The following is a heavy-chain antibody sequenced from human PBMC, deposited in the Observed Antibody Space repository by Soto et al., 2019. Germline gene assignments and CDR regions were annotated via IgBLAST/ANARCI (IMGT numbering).Heavy chain of an antibody. CDR1: GFSFSNCW. CDR2: INSDGSST. CDR3: TRDRGTIFGVVTHRKYYYYGMDV. V-gene: IGHV3-74*01. Sequence: GGSLRLSCAASGFSFSNCWMHWVRQAPGMGLVWVSHINSDGSSTTYADSVKGRFTISRDNAKNTLYLQMNSLKTEDTAVYYCTRDRGTIFGVVTHRKYYYYGMDVWGQGTTVTVSS. J-gene: IGHJ6*02. D-gene: IGHD3-3*01.